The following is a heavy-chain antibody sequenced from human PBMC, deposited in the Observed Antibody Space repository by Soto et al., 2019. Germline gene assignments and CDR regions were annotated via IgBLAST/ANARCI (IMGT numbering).Heavy chain of an antibody. CDR1: GYSFTSYW. J-gene: IGHJ6*02. CDR3: ARSSYGSEYYYYGMDV. V-gene: IGHV5-10-1*01. CDR2: IDPSDSYT. D-gene: IGHD5-18*01. Sequence: GESLKISCKGSGYSFTSYWISWVRQMPGKGLEWMGRIDPSDSYTNYSPSFQGHVTISADKSISTAYLQWSSLKASDTAMYYCARSSYGSEYYYYGMDVWGQGTTVTSP.